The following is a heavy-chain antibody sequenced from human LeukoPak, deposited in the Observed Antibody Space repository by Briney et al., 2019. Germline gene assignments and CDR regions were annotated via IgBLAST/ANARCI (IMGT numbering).Heavy chain of an antibody. J-gene: IGHJ4*02. CDR2: IYYSGST. CDR1: GGSISSYY. Sequence: KPSETLSLTCTVSGGSISSYYWSWIRQPPGKGLEWIGYIYYSGSTNYNPSLKSRVTISVDTSKNQFSLKLSSVTAADTAVYYCARGNKQRWLQSFDYWGQGTLVTVSS. D-gene: IGHD5-24*01. V-gene: IGHV4-59*01. CDR3: ARGNKQRWLQSFDY.